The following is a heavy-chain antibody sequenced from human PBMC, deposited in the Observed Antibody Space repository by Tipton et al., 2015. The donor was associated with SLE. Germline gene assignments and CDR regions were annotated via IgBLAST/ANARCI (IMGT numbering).Heavy chain of an antibody. CDR3: ARDQGYYYDSSVKNDYWKFDV. CDR2: INHSGST. Sequence: GLVKPSETLSLTCAVSGGSISSSGYNWSWIRQPPGKGLEWIGDINHSGSTNYNPSPKSRVTISLDTSKNQFSLKLNSVTAADTAVYYCARDQGYYYDSSVKNDYWKFDVWGRGTLVAVSS. CDR1: GGSISSSGYN. V-gene: IGHV4-39*07. J-gene: IGHJ2*01. D-gene: IGHD3-22*01.